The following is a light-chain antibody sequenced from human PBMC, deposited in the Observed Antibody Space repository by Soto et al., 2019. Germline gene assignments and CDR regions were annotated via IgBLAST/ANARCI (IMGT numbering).Light chain of an antibody. CDR2: DVS. J-gene: IGLJ1*01. CDR3: SSYTSSTTPYV. Sequence: QSVLTQPASVSGSPGQSITISCTGTSSDVDGYNYVSWYQRHPGKAPKLMIFDVSNRPSGVSNRFSGSKSANTASLTISGLQAEDEADYFCSSYTSSTTPYVFGTGTKVTVL. CDR1: SSDVDGYNY. V-gene: IGLV2-14*03.